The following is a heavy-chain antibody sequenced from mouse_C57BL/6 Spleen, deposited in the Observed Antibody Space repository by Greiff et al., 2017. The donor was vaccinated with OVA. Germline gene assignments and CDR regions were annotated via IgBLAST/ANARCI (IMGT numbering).Heavy chain of an antibody. CDR1: GYTFTDYY. J-gene: IGHJ3*01. CDR2: INPYNGGT. D-gene: IGHD2-3*01. V-gene: IGHV1-19*01. CDR3: ARSDDGYSWFAY. Sequence: VQLQQSGPVLVKPGASVKMSCKASGYTFTDYYMNWVKQSHGKSLEWIGVINPYNGGTSYNQKFKGKATLTVDKSSSTAYMELNSLTSEDSAVYYCARSDDGYSWFAYWGQGTLVTVSA.